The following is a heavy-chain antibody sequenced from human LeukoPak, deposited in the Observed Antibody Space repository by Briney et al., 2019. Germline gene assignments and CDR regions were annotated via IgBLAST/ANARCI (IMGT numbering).Heavy chain of an antibody. V-gene: IGHV4-34*01. CDR3: AREARYCSGGSCLRDAFDI. Sequence: SSETLPLTCAVYGGSFSGYYWSWIRQPPGKGLEWIGEINHRGSTNYNPSLKSRVTISVDTSKNQFSLKLSSVTAADTAVYYCAREARYCSGGSCLRDAFDIWGQGTMVTVSS. CDR1: GGSFSGYY. D-gene: IGHD2-15*01. J-gene: IGHJ3*02. CDR2: INHRGST.